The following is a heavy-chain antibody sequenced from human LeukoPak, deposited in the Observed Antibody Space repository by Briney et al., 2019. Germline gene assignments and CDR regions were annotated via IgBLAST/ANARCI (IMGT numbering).Heavy chain of an antibody. Sequence: GGSLRLSCSASGFAFSVYAMSWLRQPPGKGLEWVSTINANSGTTSYAASVRGRFTISRDNSKNTLHLQMSSLRVEDTAVYYCVKDSSSGSYFDYWGQGTLVAVSS. CDR1: GFAFSVYA. CDR3: VKDSSSGSYFDY. V-gene: IGHV3-23*01. CDR2: INANSGTT. D-gene: IGHD3-10*01. J-gene: IGHJ4*02.